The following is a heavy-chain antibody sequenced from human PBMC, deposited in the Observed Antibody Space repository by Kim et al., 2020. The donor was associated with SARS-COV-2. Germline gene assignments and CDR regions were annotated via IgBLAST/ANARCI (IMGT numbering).Heavy chain of an antibody. D-gene: IGHD3-10*01. V-gene: IGHV4-59*01. Sequence: SLKSRVTISVDTSKNQFSLKLSSVTAADTAVYYCARAYGSGSYYNGWFDPWGQGTLVTVSS. CDR3: ARAYGSGSYYNGWFDP. J-gene: IGHJ5*02.